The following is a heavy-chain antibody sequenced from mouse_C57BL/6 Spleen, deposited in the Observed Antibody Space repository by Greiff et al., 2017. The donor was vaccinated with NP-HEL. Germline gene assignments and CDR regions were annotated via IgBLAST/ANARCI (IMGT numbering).Heavy chain of an antibody. CDR3: ARSAYYGSFYFDY. J-gene: IGHJ2*01. Sequence: VQLQQPGAELVMPGASVKLSCKASGYTFTSYWMHWVKQRPGQGLEWIGEIDPSDSYTNYNQKFKGKSTLTVDKSSSTAYMQLSSLTSEDSAVYYCARSAYYGSFYFDYWGQGTTLTVSS. CDR1: GYTFTSYW. V-gene: IGHV1-69*01. D-gene: IGHD1-1*01. CDR2: IDPSDSYT.